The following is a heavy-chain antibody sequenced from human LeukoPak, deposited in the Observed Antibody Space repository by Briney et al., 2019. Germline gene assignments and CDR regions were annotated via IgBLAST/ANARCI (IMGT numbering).Heavy chain of an antibody. Sequence: KPSETLSLTCTVSGGSISSSDYYWDWIRQPPGMGLEYIGSIYYRGSTYYNPSLKSRVTISVDTSKNQFSLKLSSVTAADTAVYYCARHRGSSSLFDYWGQGTLVTVSS. D-gene: IGHD6-6*01. CDR3: ARHRGSSSLFDY. V-gene: IGHV4-39*01. J-gene: IGHJ4*02. CDR1: GGSISSSDYY. CDR2: IYYRGST.